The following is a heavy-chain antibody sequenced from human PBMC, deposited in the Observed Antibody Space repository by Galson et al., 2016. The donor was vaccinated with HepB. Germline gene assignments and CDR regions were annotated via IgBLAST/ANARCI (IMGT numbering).Heavy chain of an antibody. V-gene: IGHV3-30*18. Sequence: SLRLSCAASGFIFNNFGMHWVRQAPGKGLEWVAVISPDGSKIYYADSVKGRFTISRDNSKSTLFLQMNSLRADDTAMYYCVKVFRQYSYGYSGWYFDLWGRGTLVTVSS. CDR1: GFIFNNFG. J-gene: IGHJ2*01. D-gene: IGHD5-18*01. CDR2: ISPDGSKI. CDR3: VKVFRQYSYGYSGWYFDL.